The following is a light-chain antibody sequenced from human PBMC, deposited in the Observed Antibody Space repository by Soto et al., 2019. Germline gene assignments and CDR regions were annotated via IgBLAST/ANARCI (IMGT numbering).Light chain of an antibody. CDR3: QQYGRSPGLFT. V-gene: IGKV3-20*01. Sequence: EIVLTQSPGTLSLSPGERATLSCRASQTVSSNYLAWYQQKPGQAPRLLIYGASSRATAIPDRFSGSGSGTDFTLTISRLEPEDFAVYDCQQYGRSPGLFTFGPGTKVDIK. CDR1: QTVSSNY. J-gene: IGKJ3*01. CDR2: GAS.